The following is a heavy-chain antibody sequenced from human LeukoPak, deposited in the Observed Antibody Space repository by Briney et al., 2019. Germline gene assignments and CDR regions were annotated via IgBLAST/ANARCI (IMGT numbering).Heavy chain of an antibody. V-gene: IGHV3-11*06. Sequence: GGSLRLSGAASGFTFSDYYMSWIRQAPGKGLEWVSYISSSSSYTNYADSVKGRFTISRDNAKNSLYLQMNSLRAEDTAVYYCARDFRGVWPGIAVARWGYYFDYWGQGTLVTVSS. D-gene: IGHD6-19*01. J-gene: IGHJ4*02. CDR1: GFTFSDYY. CDR3: ARDFRGVWPGIAVARWGYYFDY. CDR2: ISSSSSYT.